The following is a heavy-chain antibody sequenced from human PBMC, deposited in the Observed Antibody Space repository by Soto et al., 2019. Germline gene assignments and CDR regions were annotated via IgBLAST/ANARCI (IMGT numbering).Heavy chain of an antibody. J-gene: IGHJ5*02. CDR2: IIPILGIA. D-gene: IGHD6-13*01. CDR1: RGAFSSYT. V-gene: IGHV1-69*02. Sequence: QVQLVQSGAEVKKPGSSVKVSCKASRGAFSSYTISWVRQAPGQGLEWMGRIIPILGIANYAQKFQGRVTITADKSTSTAYMELSSLRSEDTAVYYCARYIAAAAADPWGQGTLVTVSS. CDR3: ARYIAAAAADP.